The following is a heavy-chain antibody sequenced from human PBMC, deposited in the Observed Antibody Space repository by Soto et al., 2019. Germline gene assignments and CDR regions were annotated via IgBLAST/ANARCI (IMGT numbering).Heavy chain of an antibody. CDR1: GSSFSEYY. Sequence: QVQLQQWGAGLLEPSDTLSLTCAVFGSSFSEYYWNWMRQPPGKGLECIGEISHTGLADYSPSLRSRATVSVDEYRKQFSLTLKSVTAADTAVYYCARRGKRSGWAPDHCGQGTLVTVSS. CDR2: ISHTGLA. V-gene: IGHV4-34*01. D-gene: IGHD6-19*01. J-gene: IGHJ4*02. CDR3: ARRGKRSGWAPDH.